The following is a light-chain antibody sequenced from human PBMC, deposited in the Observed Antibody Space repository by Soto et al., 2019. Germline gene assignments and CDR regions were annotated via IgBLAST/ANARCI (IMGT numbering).Light chain of an antibody. V-gene: IGLV3-21*02. CDR3: QVWDVITFHPYL. J-gene: IGLJ1*01. CDR1: NIGRKS. CDR2: DYS. Sequence: SYELTQPPSVSVALGQTARVTCGGNNIGRKSVHWYQQMPGQAPVLVVSDYSDRPSGIPERFSGSKSGNTATLTISRVEARDEAYYYWQVWDVITFHPYLFGTGTKLTVL.